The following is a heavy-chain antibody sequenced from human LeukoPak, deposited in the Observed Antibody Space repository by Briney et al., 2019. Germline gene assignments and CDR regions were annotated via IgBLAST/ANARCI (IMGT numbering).Heavy chain of an antibody. Sequence: PGGSLRLSCAASGFTFSGSAIHWVRQASGKGLEWVGRIRDKSNSYATAYAASVKGRFTISRDDSKNTAYLQMNSLKTEDTAVYYCTRQPNFDFWGQGTLDTVSS. V-gene: IGHV3-73*01. J-gene: IGHJ4*02. CDR2: IRDKSNSYAT. CDR1: GFTFSGSA. CDR3: TRQPNFDF.